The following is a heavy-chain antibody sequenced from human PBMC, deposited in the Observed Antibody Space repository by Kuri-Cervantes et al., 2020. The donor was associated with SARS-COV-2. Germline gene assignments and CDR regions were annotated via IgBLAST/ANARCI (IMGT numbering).Heavy chain of an antibody. CDR1: GYTFTSYA. J-gene: IGHJ4*02. CDR3: ARDKGGATFDY. D-gene: IGHD1-26*01. V-gene: IGHV1-3*01. Sequence: ASVKVSCKASGYTFTSYAMHWVRQAPGQRLEWMGWINAGNGNTKYSQKLQGRVTMTTDTSTGTAYMELRSLRSDDTAVYYCARDKGGATFDYWGQGTLVTVSS. CDR2: INAGNGNT.